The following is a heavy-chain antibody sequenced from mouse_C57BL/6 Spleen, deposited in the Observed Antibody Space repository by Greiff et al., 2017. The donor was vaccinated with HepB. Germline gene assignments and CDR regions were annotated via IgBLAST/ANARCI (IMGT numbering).Heavy chain of an antibody. D-gene: IGHD1-1*01. CDR2: IDPENGDT. CDR1: GFNIKDDY. V-gene: IGHV14-4*01. CDR3: TRGDYSGRSLFDY. Sequence: EVQLQQSGAELVRPGASVKLSCTASGFNIKDDYMHWVKQRPEQGLEWIGWIDPENGDTEYASKFQGKATITADTSSHTAYLQLSSLTSEDTAVYYCTRGDYSGRSLFDYWGQGTTLTVAS. J-gene: IGHJ2*01.